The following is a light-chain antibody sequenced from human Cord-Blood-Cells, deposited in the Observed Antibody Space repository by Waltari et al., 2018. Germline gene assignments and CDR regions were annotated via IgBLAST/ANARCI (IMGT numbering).Light chain of an antibody. CDR3: QQIYSTPLT. J-gene: IGKJ4*01. CDR2: AAS. Sequence: DIQMTQSPSSLSASVGDRVTITCRASQSISSYLNWYQQKPGKAPKLLIYAASSLQSWVPSRFSGSGSGTDFTLTISSLQPEDFATYYCQQIYSTPLTFGGGTKVEIK. CDR1: QSISSY. V-gene: IGKV1-39*01.